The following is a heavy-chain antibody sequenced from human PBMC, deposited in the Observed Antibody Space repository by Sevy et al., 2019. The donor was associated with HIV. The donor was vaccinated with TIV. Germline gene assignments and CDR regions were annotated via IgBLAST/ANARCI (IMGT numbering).Heavy chain of an antibody. Sequence: GGSLRLSCAASGFTFSSYSMNWVRQAPGKGLEWVSSISSSSSYIYYAYSVKGRFTISRDNAKNSLYLQMNSLRAEDTAVYYCARSGFLEWLLYRGFDYWGQGTLVTVSS. CDR1: GFTFSSYS. J-gene: IGHJ4*02. CDR2: ISSSSSYI. D-gene: IGHD3-3*01. V-gene: IGHV3-21*01. CDR3: ARSGFLEWLLYRGFDY.